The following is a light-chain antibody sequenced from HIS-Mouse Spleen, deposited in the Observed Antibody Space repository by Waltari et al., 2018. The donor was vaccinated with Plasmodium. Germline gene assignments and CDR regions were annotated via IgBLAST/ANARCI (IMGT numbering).Light chain of an antibody. CDR2: AAS. V-gene: IGKV1-39*01. J-gene: IGKJ4*01. Sequence: DIQMTQSPSSLSASVGDRVTITCRASQSISSYLNWYQQKPGKAPKLLIYAASSLQSGVPSRFSGSGSGTEFTLTISSLQPEEFATYYCQQSYSTPQLTFGGGTKVEIK. CDR3: QQSYSTPQLT. CDR1: QSISSY.